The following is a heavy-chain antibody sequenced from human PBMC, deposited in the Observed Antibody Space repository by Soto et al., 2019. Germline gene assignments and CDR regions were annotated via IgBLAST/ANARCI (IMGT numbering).Heavy chain of an antibody. D-gene: IGHD3-9*01. Sequence: ASVKVSCKASGGTFSSYTISWVRQAPGQGLEWMGWINAGNGDIKYSQKFQGRVTITRDTSATTAYMELSNLRSEDTAVYYCAREVITIFSEYYFDYWGQGTLVTVSS. CDR3: AREVITIFSEYYFDY. J-gene: IGHJ4*02. V-gene: IGHV1-3*01. CDR1: GGTFSSYT. CDR2: INAGNGDI.